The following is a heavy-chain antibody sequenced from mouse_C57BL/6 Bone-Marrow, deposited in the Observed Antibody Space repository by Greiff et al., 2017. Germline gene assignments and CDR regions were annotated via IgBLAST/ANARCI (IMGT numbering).Heavy chain of an antibody. V-gene: IGHV1-58*01. J-gene: IGHJ2*01. Sequence: FQLQRSGPERVRPGSSVRMSCKTSGYPFPSSGINWLKQRPGQGLEWIGYIFIGNGYTEYNEKFKGKATLTSDTSSSTAYMQLSSLTSEDSAIYFCAKRFDYWGQGTTLTVSS. CDR2: IFIGNGYT. CDR3: AKRFDY. CDR1: GYPFPSSG.